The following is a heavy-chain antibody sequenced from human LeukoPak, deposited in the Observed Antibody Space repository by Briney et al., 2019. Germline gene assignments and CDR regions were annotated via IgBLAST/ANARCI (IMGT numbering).Heavy chain of an antibody. D-gene: IGHD3-22*01. CDR1: GGSIRSSY. Sequence: KPSETLSLTCNASGGSIRSSYWSWVRQPPGKGMEFVGYLSYSGNSNYNPSLKGRVTISVDASKTQFSLELTSVTAADTAVYYCARAQDHYDVGKFWYFDLWGRGILVTVSS. CDR3: ARAQDHYDVGKFWYFDL. V-gene: IGHV4-59*01. CDR2: LSYSGNS. J-gene: IGHJ2*01.